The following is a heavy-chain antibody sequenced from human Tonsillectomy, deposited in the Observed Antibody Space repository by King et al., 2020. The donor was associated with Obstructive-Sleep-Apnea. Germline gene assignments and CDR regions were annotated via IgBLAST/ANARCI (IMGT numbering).Heavy chain of an antibody. D-gene: IGHD4-17*01. CDR3: AREGWDYGDYIGHLDD. CDR2: ISPYNGNT. CDR1: GYTFANYE. J-gene: IGHJ4*02. Sequence: QLVQSGGEVKKPGASVKVSCKASGYTFANYEINWLRQAPGQGLEWMGRISPYNGNTDYAQKFQGRVTMTTDTSTSTAHMDLRSLRSDDTAVYYCAREGWDYGDYIGHLDDWGQGTLVTVSS. V-gene: IGHV1-18*04.